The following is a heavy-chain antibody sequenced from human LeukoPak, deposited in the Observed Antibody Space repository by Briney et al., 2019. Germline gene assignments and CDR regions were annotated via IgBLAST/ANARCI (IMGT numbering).Heavy chain of an antibody. CDR1: GFTFSSYG. D-gene: IGHD3-10*01. V-gene: IGHV3-23*01. CDR2: MSGSGGST. Sequence: GGSLRLSCAASGFTFSSYGMSWVRQAPGKGLEWVSGMSGSGGSTYYADSVKGRFTISRDNSKNTLYLQMNSLRAEDTALYYCAKSLHGSGSYYNYRGQGTLVTVSS. J-gene: IGHJ4*02. CDR3: AKSLHGSGSYYNY.